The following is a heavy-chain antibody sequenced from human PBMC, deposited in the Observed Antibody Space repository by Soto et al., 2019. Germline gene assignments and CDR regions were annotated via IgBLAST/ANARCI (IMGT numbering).Heavy chain of an antibody. V-gene: IGHV4-39*01. CDR1: GGSISSSSYY. CDR3: SRLAIVLAGGWFDP. Sequence: QLQLQESGPGLVKPSETLSLTCTVSGGSISSSSYYWGWIRQPPGKGLLWIGSIYYSGSTYYNPSLKSRVSVSVDTSTNRCSTKLSSVTAADTAVDDCSRLAIVLAGGWFDPWGQGTLVTVSS. J-gene: IGHJ5*02. D-gene: IGHD2-2*01. CDR2: IYYSGST.